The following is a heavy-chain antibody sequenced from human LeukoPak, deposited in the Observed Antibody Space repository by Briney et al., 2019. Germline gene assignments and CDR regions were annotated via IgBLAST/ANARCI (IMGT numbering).Heavy chain of an antibody. CDR2: ISAYNGNT. V-gene: IGHV1-18*01. CDR1: GYTFTSYG. D-gene: IGHD1-26*01. J-gene: IGHJ6*03. CDR3: ARDLAVGATYYYYYMDV. Sequence: GASVKVSCKASGYTFTSYGISWVRQAPGQGLEWMGWISAYNGNTNYAQKLQGRVTMTTDTSTSTAYMELRSLRSDDTAVYYCARDLAVGATYYYYYMDVWGKGTTVTVSS.